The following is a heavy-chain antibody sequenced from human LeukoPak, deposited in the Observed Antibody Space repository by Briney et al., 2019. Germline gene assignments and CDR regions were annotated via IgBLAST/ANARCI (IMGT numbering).Heavy chain of an antibody. Sequence: GGSLRLSCAASGFTFSDYNMHWVRQVPGKGLEWVSIISGDGGRTSYADSVKGRVTISRDNSKNSLYLQMNSLRTEDTAFYYCAKDVSGSIDSWGQGTLVTVSS. CDR2: ISGDGGRT. CDR1: GFTFSDYN. V-gene: IGHV3-43*02. J-gene: IGHJ4*02. CDR3: AKDVSGSIDS. D-gene: IGHD5/OR15-5a*01.